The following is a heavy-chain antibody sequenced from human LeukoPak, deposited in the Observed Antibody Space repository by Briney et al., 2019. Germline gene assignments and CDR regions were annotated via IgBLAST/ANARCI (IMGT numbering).Heavy chain of an antibody. CDR1: GFTFSTYT. CDR2: ISVSSSYI. V-gene: IGHV3-21*01. D-gene: IGHD2-2*01. Sequence: GGSLRLSCAASGFTFSTYTMNWVRQAPGKGLEWVSSISVSSSYIYYAGSVKGRFTISSDNAKNSLYLQMNSLRVEDTAVYFCTRDGKDCSSTSCSADYWGQGTLVTVSS. CDR3: TRDGKDCSSTSCSADY. J-gene: IGHJ4*02.